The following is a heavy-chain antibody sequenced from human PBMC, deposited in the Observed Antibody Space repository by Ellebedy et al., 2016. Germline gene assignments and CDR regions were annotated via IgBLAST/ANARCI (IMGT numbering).Heavy chain of an antibody. D-gene: IGHD4-11*01. CDR3: AKGRPISNYPFRYYYYYYMDL. CDR1: GVTFSSHA. Sequence: GGSLRLXXVASGVTFSSHAMTWVRQAPGKGLEWVSSISYNGGTTYYAASVKGRFTISRDNSNNTLYLQMDSLRAEDSAVYYCAKGRPISNYPFRYYYYYYMDLWGKGTTVTVSS. CDR2: ISYNGGTT. V-gene: IGHV3-23*01. J-gene: IGHJ6*03.